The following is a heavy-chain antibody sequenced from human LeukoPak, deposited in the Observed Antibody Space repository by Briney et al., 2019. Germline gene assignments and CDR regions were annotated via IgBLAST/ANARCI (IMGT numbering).Heavy chain of an antibody. CDR1: GFTFSSYS. CDR2: ISSSSSHI. V-gene: IGHV3-21*01. Sequence: GGSLRLSCAASGFTFSSYSMNWVRQAPGKGLEWVSSISSSSSHIYYADSVKGRFTISRDDAKNSLYLQMNSLRAEDTAVYYCARDREWFDPWGQGTLVTVSS. CDR3: ARDREWFDP. J-gene: IGHJ5*02.